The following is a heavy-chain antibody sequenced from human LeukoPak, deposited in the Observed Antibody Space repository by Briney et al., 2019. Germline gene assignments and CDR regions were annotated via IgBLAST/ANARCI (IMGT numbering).Heavy chain of an antibody. D-gene: IGHD3-3*01. CDR2: INPNSGGT. CDR1: GYTFTGYY. V-gene: IGHV1-2*02. CDR3: ARAWGYDFWSGYSLDY. Sequence: ASVKVSCKASGYTFTGYYMHWVRQAPGQGLEWMGWINPNSGGTNYAQKFQGRVTMTRDTSISTAYMELSRLRSDDTAVYYCARAWGYDFWSGYSLDYWGQGTLVTVSS. J-gene: IGHJ4*02.